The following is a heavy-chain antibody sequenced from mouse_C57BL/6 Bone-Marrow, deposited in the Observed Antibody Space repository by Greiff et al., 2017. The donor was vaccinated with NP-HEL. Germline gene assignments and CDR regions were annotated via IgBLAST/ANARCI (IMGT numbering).Heavy chain of an antibody. D-gene: IGHD2-3*01. V-gene: IGHV1-81*01. CDR1: GYTFTSYG. CDR2: IYPRSGNT. Sequence: VKLQESGAELARPGASVKLSCKASGYTFTSYGISWVKQRTGQGLEWIGEIYPRSGNTYYNEKFKGKATLTADKSSSTAYMELRSLTSEDSAVYFCAGDDGYPYAMDYWGQGTSVTVSS. J-gene: IGHJ4*01. CDR3: AGDDGYPYAMDY.